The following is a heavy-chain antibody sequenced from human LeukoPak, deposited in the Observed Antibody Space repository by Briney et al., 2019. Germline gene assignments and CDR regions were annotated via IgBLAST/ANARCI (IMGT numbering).Heavy chain of an antibody. CDR3: ARSKGVHAFHI. D-gene: IGHD2-8*01. Sequence: GGSLRLSCAASGFTVSSNYMSWVRQAPAKGLEWVSDIYSGGSTYYADSVKGRFTISRDNSKNTLYLQMNSLRAEDTAVYDCARSKGVHAFHIWCQGTMVTVTS. V-gene: IGHV3-66*02. CDR2: IYSGGST. CDR1: GFTVSSNY. J-gene: IGHJ3*02.